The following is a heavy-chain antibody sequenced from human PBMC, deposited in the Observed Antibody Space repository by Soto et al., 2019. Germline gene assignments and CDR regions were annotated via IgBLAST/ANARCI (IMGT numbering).Heavy chain of an antibody. CDR2: IYYSGST. CDR1: GGSISSYY. Sequence: SETLSLTCTVSGGSISSYYLSLILQPPGKGLEWIGYIYYSGSTNYNPSLKSRVTISVDTSKNQFSLKLSSVTAADTAVYYCARHVSPKPYFEYWGQGTLVTVSS. V-gene: IGHV4-59*08. CDR3: ARHVSPKPYFEY. J-gene: IGHJ4*02.